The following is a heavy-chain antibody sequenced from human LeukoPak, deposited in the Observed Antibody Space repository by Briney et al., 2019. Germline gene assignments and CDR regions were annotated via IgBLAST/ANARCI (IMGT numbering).Heavy chain of an antibody. D-gene: IGHD4-11*01. V-gene: IGHV1-24*01. CDR3: ATDRTSGLTTLHDAFDI. J-gene: IGHJ3*02. Sequence: ASVKVSCKLSGYTLTELSMHWVRQAPGKGLEWMGGFDPEDGETIYAQKFQGRVTMTEDTSTETAYMELSSLRSEDTAVYYCATDRTSGLTTLHDAFDIWGQGTMVTVSS. CDR2: FDPEDGET. CDR1: GYTLTELS.